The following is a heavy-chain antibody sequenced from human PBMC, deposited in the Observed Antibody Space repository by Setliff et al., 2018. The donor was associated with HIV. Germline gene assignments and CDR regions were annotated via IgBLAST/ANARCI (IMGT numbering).Heavy chain of an antibody. CDR1: GFTYSDYW. V-gene: IGHV3-7*03. J-gene: IGHJ6*03. Sequence: GGSLRLSCAVSGFTYSDYWMSWVRQAPGKGLEWVANINQDGSNQYYVDSVKGRFTISRDNAKNSLYLQMNSLRAKDTAVYYCARDFLGDGHMDVWGKGTTVTVSS. CDR2: INQDGSNQ. CDR3: ARDFLGDGHMDV. D-gene: IGHD3-16*01.